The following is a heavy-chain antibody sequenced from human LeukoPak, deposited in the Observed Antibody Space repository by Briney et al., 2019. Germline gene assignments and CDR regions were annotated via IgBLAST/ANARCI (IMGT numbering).Heavy chain of an antibody. D-gene: IGHD6-19*01. J-gene: IGHJ3*02. CDR1: GGSFSGYY. Sequence: SETLSLTCAVYGGSFSGYYWSWIRQHPGKGLEWIGYIYYSGSTYYNPSLKSRVTISVDTSKNQFSLKLSSVTAADTAVYYCARLSYSSGWYEDAFDIWGQGTMVTVSS. V-gene: IGHV4-31*11. CDR3: ARLSYSSGWYEDAFDI. CDR2: IYYSGST.